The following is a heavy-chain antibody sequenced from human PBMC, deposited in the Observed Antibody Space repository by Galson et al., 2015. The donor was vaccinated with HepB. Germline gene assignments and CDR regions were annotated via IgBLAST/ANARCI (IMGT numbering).Heavy chain of an antibody. CDR3: ARDNPRPHSGYDYYYYYGMDV. D-gene: IGHD5-12*01. CDR2: ISSSSSYI. CDR1: GFTFSSYS. V-gene: IGHV3-21*01. J-gene: IGHJ6*02. Sequence: SLRLSCAASGFTFSSYSMNWVRQAPGKGLEWVSSISSSSSYIYYADSVKGRFTISRDNAKNSLYLQMNSLRAEDTAVYYCARDNPRPHSGYDYYYYYGMDVWGQGTTVTVSS.